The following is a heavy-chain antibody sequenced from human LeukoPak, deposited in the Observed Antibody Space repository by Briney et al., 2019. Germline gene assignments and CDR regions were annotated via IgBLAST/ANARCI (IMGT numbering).Heavy chain of an antibody. V-gene: IGHV7-4-1*02. CDR3: ARARIIALRGIANMGFDP. J-gene: IGHJ5*02. CDR1: GYTFTSYA. Sequence: ASVKVSCKASGYTFTSYAINWVRQAPGQGLEWMGWINTDTGNSTFAQDFTGRFVFSLETSVSTAYLQINNLKAEDTAVYYCARARIIALRGIANMGFDPWGQGTLVTVSS. CDR2: INTDTGNS. D-gene: IGHD3-10*01.